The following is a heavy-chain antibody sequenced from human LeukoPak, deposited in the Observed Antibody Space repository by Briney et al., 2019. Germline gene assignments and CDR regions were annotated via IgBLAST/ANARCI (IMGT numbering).Heavy chain of an antibody. CDR1: GFSVSGNY. D-gene: IGHD6-19*01. CDR3: AKGSSSGWRLGRNDY. J-gene: IGHJ4*02. CDR2: IYSGGGT. V-gene: IGHV3-53*01. Sequence: GGSLRLSCAAFGFSVSGNYMSWVRRAPGKGLEWVSIIYSGGGTYYADSVKGRFTISRDNSKNTLYLQMNSLRAEDTAVYYCAKGSSSGWRLGRNDYWGQGTLVTVSS.